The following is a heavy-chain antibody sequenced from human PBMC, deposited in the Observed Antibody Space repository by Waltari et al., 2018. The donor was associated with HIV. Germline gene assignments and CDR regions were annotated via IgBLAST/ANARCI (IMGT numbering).Heavy chain of an antibody. CDR3: ARCETVVTPFINKYLGLDV. J-gene: IGHJ6*02. CDR2: ISATGTTI. CDR1: GLTFRVYS. V-gene: IGHV3-48*01. D-gene: IGHD2-15*01. Sequence: EVQLVESGGKLVQPGGSLRLSCLSSGLTFRVYSMPWVSPGPGKGMEWVAYISATGTTIFYANSVKGRFTVSRDNVENSLYLDMSSLRAEDTGDYYCARCETVVTPFINKYLGLDVWGPGTTVTVSS.